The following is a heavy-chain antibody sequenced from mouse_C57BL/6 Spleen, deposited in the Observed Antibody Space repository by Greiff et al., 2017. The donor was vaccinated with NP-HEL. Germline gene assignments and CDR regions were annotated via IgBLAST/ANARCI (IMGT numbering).Heavy chain of an antibody. CDR2: ISSGSSTI. CDR1: GFTFSDYG. Sequence: DVKLQESGGGLVKPGGSLKLSCAASGFTFSDYGMHWVRQAPEKGLEWVAYISSGSSTIYYADTVKGRFTISRDNAKNTLFLQMTSLRSEDTAVYYCARGDGYYDYYAMDYWGQGTSVTVSS. D-gene: IGHD2-3*01. CDR3: ARGDGYYDYYAMDY. J-gene: IGHJ4*01. V-gene: IGHV5-17*01.